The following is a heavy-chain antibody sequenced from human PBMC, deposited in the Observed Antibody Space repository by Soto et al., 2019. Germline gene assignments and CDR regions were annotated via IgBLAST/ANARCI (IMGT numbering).Heavy chain of an antibody. D-gene: IGHD2-8*02. Sequence: QVQLEQSGPGLVKPSQTLSLTCDISGGSITSVNHYWSWIRQSPGEGLEWIGYIFDRGTTHYNPSFKGRVTITGDSSQTQFSLTIHSVTVADTAVYYCAREVAGTGAFDYWGRGTPVTVSS. CDR1: GGSITSVNHY. J-gene: IGHJ4*02. V-gene: IGHV4-31*02. CDR3: AREVAGTGAFDY. CDR2: IFDRGTT.